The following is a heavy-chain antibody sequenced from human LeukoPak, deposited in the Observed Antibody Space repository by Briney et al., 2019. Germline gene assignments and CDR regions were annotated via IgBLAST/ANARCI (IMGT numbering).Heavy chain of an antibody. J-gene: IGHJ4*02. V-gene: IGHV3-33*01. CDR3: ATSDPHEGEMATPTYYFDY. CDR1: GFTFSSYG. CDR2: IWYDGSNK. D-gene: IGHD5-24*01. Sequence: GGSLRLSCAASGFTFSSYGMHWVRQAPGKGLEWVAVIWYDGSNKYYADSVKGRFTISRDNSKNTLYLQMNSLRAEDTAVYYCATSDPHEGEMATPTYYFDYWGQGTLVTVSS.